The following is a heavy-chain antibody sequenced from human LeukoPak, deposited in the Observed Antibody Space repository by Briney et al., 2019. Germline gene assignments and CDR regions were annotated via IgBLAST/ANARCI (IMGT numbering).Heavy chain of an antibody. CDR3: TRSHSSGYGPIDY. D-gene: IGHD3-22*01. CDR1: GFTFSSYW. V-gene: IGHV3-72*01. CDR2: TRNKANSYTT. Sequence: GGSLRLSCAASGFTFSSYWMSWVRQAPGKGLEWVGRTRNKANSYTTEYAASVKGRFTISRDDSKNLLYLQMNSLKTEDTAVYYCTRSHSSGYGPIDYWGQGTLVTVSS. J-gene: IGHJ4*02.